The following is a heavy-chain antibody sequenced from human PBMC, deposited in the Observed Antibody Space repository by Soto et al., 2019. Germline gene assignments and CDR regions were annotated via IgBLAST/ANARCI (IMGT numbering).Heavy chain of an antibody. CDR2: ISSNSRYT. V-gene: IGHV3-11*05. Sequence: QVQLVESGGGLVEPGGSLRLSCAASGFTLSDYYMSWIRQAPGKGLEWVSYISSNSRYTNYADSVKGRFTISKDNAKKSLYLQMSSLRVKDAAVYYCARHKVYGSGAGAGYGLDVWGQGTTVTVSS. CDR1: GFTLSDYY. D-gene: IGHD3-10*01. J-gene: IGHJ6*02. CDR3: ARHKVYGSGAGAGYGLDV.